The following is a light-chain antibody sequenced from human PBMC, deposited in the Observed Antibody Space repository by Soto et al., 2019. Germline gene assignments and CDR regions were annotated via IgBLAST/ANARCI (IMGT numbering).Light chain of an antibody. CDR3: QQRSNWPPFA. CDR1: QSVSSY. V-gene: IGKV3-11*01. J-gene: IGKJ3*01. Sequence: EIVLTQSPATLSLSPGERATLSCRASQSVSSYLAWYQQKPGQAPRLLIYDASNRATGIPARCSGSGSGTDFTRTISSLEPEDFAVYYCQQRSNWPPFACGPGTKVDIK. CDR2: DAS.